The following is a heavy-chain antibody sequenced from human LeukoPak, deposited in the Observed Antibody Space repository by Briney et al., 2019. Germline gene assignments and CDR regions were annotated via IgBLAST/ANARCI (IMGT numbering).Heavy chain of an antibody. V-gene: IGHV4-39*07. J-gene: IGHJ5*02. CDR1: GDSFSSSTYY. CDR2: TSYSGNA. D-gene: IGHD5-24*01. Sequence: CXXSGDSFSSSTYYWGWVRQTPGKGLEWIGSTSYSGNAYYNPSLKSRVTISVDTSRNQFSLKMNSVTAADAAVYXXAXXTXXNXXNXDDHWGQGTLVTISA. CDR3: AXXTXXNXXNXDDH.